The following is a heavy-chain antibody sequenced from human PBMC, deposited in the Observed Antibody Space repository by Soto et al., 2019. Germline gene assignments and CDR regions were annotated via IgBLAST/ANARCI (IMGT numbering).Heavy chain of an antibody. CDR2: ISYDGSGK. Sequence: QVQLVESGGGVVQPGRSLRLSCEVSGFTFRRYGMHWARQAPGKGLEWVATISYDGSGKYYADSVKGRFAISRDNPKSTLYPPMDSLRAEDTAVYYCAKETYALNACDVWGRWTMVTVSS. CDR1: GFTFRRYG. D-gene: IGHD2-2*01. CDR3: AKETYALNACDV. J-gene: IGHJ3*01. V-gene: IGHV3-30*18.